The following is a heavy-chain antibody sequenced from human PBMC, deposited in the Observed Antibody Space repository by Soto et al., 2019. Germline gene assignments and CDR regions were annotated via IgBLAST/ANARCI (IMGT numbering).Heavy chain of an antibody. J-gene: IGHJ4*02. CDR2: IYYSGST. Sequence: QVQLQESGPGLVKPSETLSLTCTVSGGSVSSGSYYWSWIRQPPGKGLEWIGYIYYSGSTNYNPSLKSRVTISVDTSKNQFSLKLSSVTAADTAVYYCARGHNYYGSGGYDYWGQGTLVTVSS. D-gene: IGHD3-10*01. V-gene: IGHV4-61*01. CDR3: ARGHNYYGSGGYDY. CDR1: GGSVSSGSYY.